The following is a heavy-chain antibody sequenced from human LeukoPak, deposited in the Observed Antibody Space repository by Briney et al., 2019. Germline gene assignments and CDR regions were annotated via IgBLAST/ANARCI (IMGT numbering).Heavy chain of an antibody. V-gene: IGHV3-33*01. J-gene: IGHJ4*02. CDR2: IWYDGSNK. CDR3: TADIVVVVAASFDY. D-gene: IGHD2-15*01. CDR1: GFTFSSYG. Sequence: GGSLRLSCAASGFTFSSYGMHWVRQAPGKGLEWVAVIWYDGSNKYYADSVKGRFTISRDNSKNTLYLQMNSLKTEDTAVYYCTADIVVVVAASFDYWGQGTLVTVSS.